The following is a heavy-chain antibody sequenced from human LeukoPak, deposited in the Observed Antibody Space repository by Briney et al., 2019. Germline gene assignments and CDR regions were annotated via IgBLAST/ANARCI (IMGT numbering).Heavy chain of an antibody. Sequence: NTGGSLRLSCAASGFTFSDYNMNWVRQAPGKGREWVSYITNGGSTIHHADSVKGRFTISRDNAKKTLYLQMNSLRAEDTAVYYCARSIGLTGGGVDVWGQGTTVTVSS. CDR1: GFTFSDYN. V-gene: IGHV3-11*01. CDR2: ITNGGSTI. J-gene: IGHJ6*02. D-gene: IGHD3-9*01. CDR3: ARSIGLTGGGVDV.